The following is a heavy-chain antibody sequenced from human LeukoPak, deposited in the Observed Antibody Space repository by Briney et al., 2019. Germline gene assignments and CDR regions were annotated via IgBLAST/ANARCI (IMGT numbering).Heavy chain of an antibody. J-gene: IGHJ4*02. V-gene: IGHV4-31*03. CDR2: IYYSGST. CDR3: ARVRAEYYDILTGYYSPYYFDY. D-gene: IGHD3-9*01. Sequence: TLSLTCTVSGGSISSGGYYWSWIRRHPGTGLEWLGYIYYSGSTYYNPSLKSRVTISVDTSNNQFSLKLSSVTAADTAVYYCARVRAEYYDILTGYYSPYYFDYWGQGTLVTVSS. CDR1: GGSISSGGYY.